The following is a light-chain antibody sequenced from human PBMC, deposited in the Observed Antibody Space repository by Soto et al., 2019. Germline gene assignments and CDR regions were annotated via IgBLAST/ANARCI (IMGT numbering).Light chain of an antibody. V-gene: IGLV2-14*01. CDR2: EVN. CDR3: SSYTGRRTRV. CDR1: SSDVGGYNY. J-gene: IGLJ3*02. Sequence: QSVLTQPASVSGSPGQSITISCTGTSSDVGGYNYVSWYQQHPGKAPKVMIYEVNNRPSGVSNRFSGSKSGNTASLTISGLQAEDEAYYYCSSYTGRRTRVFGGGTQLTVL.